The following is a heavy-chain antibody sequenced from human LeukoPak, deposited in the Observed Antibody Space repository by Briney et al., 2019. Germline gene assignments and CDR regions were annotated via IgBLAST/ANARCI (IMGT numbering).Heavy chain of an antibody. Sequence: GGSLRLSCAASGCNFGDSAMSWVRQTPRKGLEWVSLISFNGRNTYYADSVKGRFTISRDNSKNTLYLQMNSLRAEDTAVYYCAKGPTTVTKFNWFDPWGQGTLVTVSS. V-gene: IGHV3-23*01. CDR2: ISFNGRNT. J-gene: IGHJ5*02. CDR1: GCNFGDSA. CDR3: AKGPTTVTKFNWFDP. D-gene: IGHD4-17*01.